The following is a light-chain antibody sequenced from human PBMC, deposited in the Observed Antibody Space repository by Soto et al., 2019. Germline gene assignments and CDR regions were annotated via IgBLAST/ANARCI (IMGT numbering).Light chain of an antibody. CDR3: QNYGSAPYT. V-gene: IGKV1-27*01. CDR1: QGIINY. Sequence: DIQMTQSPSSLSASVGDRVTITCRASQGIINYLGWYQQKPGKVPKLLIYAASTLQSGVPSRFSGSGSGTDFTLTISGLQPEDVATYYCQNYGSAPYTFGQGTKLEIK. CDR2: AAS. J-gene: IGKJ2*01.